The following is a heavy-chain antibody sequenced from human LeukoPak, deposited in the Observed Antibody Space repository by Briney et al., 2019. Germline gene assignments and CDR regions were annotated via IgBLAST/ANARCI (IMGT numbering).Heavy chain of an antibody. D-gene: IGHD6-13*01. V-gene: IGHV1-69*13. CDR2: IIPIFGTA. CDR3: AREIAAPPRVNGYFDY. J-gene: IGHJ4*02. Sequence: ASVKVSCKASGGTFSSYAISWVRQAPGQGLEWMGGIIPIFGTANYAQKFQGRVTITADESTSTAYMELSSLRSEDTAVYYCAREIAAPPRVNGYFDYWGQGTLVTVSS. CDR1: GGTFSSYA.